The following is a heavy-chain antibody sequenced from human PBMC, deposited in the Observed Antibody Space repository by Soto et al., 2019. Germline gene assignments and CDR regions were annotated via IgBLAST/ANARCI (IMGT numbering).Heavy chain of an antibody. CDR2: IWYDGSNK. D-gene: IGHD6-13*01. CDR3: AREESSSWYGEDGMDV. Sequence: PVGSLRLSCAASGFTFSSYGMHWVRQAPGKGLEWVAAIWYDGSNKYYADSVKGRFTISRDNSKNTLYLQMNSLRAEDTAVYYCAREESSSWYGEDGMDVWGQGTTVTVSS. J-gene: IGHJ6*02. V-gene: IGHV3-33*01. CDR1: GFTFSSYG.